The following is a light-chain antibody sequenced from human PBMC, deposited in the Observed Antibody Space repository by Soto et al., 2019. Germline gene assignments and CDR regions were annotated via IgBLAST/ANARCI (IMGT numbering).Light chain of an antibody. CDR1: DDINSR. CDR2: AAF. Sequence: DIQMTQSPSSVSASVGDRVTISCRASDDINSRLAWYQQKPGNAPKLLIYAAFILQSGVPSRFSGYGSGTDFTLSISSLQPEDFATYYCQQADSFPITFGQGTRLEI. V-gene: IGKV1-12*01. J-gene: IGKJ5*01. CDR3: QQADSFPIT.